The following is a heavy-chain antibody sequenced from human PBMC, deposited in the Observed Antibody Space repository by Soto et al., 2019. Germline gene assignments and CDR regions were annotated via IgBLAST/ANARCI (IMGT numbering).Heavy chain of an antibody. CDR2: IKQDGSER. Sequence: PGGSLRLSCAASGFTFSDHWMSWVRQAPGKGLEFVANIKQDGSERFHVDSVKGRFTISRDNANNARYLQMSSLRAEDTAVYYCTRGYCSGGSCYYEYYFGYWGQGTLVTVSS. CDR1: GFTFSDHW. V-gene: IGHV3-7*03. D-gene: IGHD2-15*01. CDR3: TRGYCSGGSCYYEYYFGY. J-gene: IGHJ4*02.